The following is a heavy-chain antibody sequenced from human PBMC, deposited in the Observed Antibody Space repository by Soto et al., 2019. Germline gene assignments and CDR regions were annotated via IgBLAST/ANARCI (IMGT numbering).Heavy chain of an antibody. J-gene: IGHJ4*02. CDR1: GGTFSSYA. V-gene: IGHV1-69*13. CDR3: ARDKTSSYRESRYYFDY. CDR2: IIPIFGTA. D-gene: IGHD6-6*01. Sequence: SVKVSCKASGGTFSSYAISWVRQAPGQGLEWMGGIIPIFGTANYAQKFQGRVTITADESTSTAYTELSSLRSEDTAVYYCARDKTSSYRESRYYFDYWGQGTLVTVSS.